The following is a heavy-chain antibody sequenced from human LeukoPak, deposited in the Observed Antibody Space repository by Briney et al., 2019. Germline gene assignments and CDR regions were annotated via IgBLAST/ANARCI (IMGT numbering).Heavy chain of an antibody. V-gene: IGHV3-48*03. CDR3: ARADVLLWFGERILRGYYYGMDV. CDR1: GFTFSSYE. Sequence: GALRPSCAASGFTFSSYEMNWVRQAPGKGLEWVSYISSSGSTIYYADPVKGRFTISRDNAKNSLYLQMNSLRAEDTAVYYCARADVLLWFGERILRGYYYGMDVWGKGTTVTVSS. D-gene: IGHD3-10*01. J-gene: IGHJ6*04. CDR2: ISSSGSTI.